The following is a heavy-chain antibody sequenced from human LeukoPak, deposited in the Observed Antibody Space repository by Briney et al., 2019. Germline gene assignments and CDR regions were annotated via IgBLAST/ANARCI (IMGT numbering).Heavy chain of an antibody. Sequence: SETLSLTCTVSGGSISSGDYYWSWIRQPPGKGLEWIGYIYYSGSTYYDPSLKSRVTISVDTSKNQFSLKLSSVTAADTAVYYCARDTGLAAFDIWGQGTMVTVS. J-gene: IGHJ3*02. CDR2: IYYSGST. V-gene: IGHV4-30-4*01. CDR3: ARDTGLAAFDI. D-gene: IGHD1-14*01. CDR1: GGSISSGDYY.